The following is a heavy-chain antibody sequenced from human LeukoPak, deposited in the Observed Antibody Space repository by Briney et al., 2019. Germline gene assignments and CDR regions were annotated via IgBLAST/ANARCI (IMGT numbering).Heavy chain of an antibody. V-gene: IGHV3-23*01. J-gene: IGHJ6*03. CDR1: GFRFSSYG. D-gene: IGHD3-10*01. CDR3: AKGWFGELGDYYYMDV. Sequence: GGSLRLSCAASGFRFSSYGMSWVRQAPGKGLEWVSAISGSGGSTYYADSVKGRFTISRDNSKNTLYLQMNSLRAEDTAVYYCAKGWFGELGDYYYMDVWGKGTTVTISS. CDR2: ISGSGGST.